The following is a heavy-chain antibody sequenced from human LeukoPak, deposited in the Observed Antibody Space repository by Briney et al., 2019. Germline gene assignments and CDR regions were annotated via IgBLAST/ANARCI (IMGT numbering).Heavy chain of an antibody. CDR1: GGSFSGYY. CDR2: INHSGST. D-gene: IGHD3-22*01. CDR3: ARTWGSSGYYSDY. V-gene: IGHV4-34*01. Sequence: KTSETLSLTCAVYGGSFSGYYWSWIRQPPGKGLEWIGEINHSGSTNYNPSLKSRVTISVDTSKNQFSLKLSSVTAADTAVYYCARTWGSSGYYSDYWSQGTLVTVSS. J-gene: IGHJ4*02.